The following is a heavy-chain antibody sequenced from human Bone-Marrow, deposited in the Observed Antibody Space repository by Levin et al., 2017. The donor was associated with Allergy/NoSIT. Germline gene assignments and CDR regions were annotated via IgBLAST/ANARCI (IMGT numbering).Heavy chain of an antibody. CDR2: ISGSSGTT. V-gene: IGHV3-23*01. J-gene: IGHJ6*02. CDR3: AKDLKSAYYGANYDSGMDV. Sequence: GGSLRLSCVGSGFSFSNYAMNWVRQAPGKGLEWVSVISGSSGTTYYADSVQGRFTISRDNSKNTLYLQMNNVRDEDTAVYYCAKDLKSAYYGANYDSGMDVWGQGTTVTVSS. CDR1: GFSFSNYA. D-gene: IGHD4/OR15-4a*01.